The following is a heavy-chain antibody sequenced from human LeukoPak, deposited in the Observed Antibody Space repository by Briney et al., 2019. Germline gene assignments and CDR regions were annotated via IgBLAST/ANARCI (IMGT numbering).Heavy chain of an antibody. Sequence: ASVKVSCKASGYTFTGYYMHWVRQAPGQGLEWMGWINPNSGGTNYAQKFQGRVTMTRDTSISTAYMELSRLRSDDTAVYYCAREVLAAAGILFGNAFDIWGQGTMVTVSS. CDR3: AREVLAAAGILFGNAFDI. J-gene: IGHJ3*02. D-gene: IGHD6-13*01. CDR1: GYTFTGYY. CDR2: INPNSGGT. V-gene: IGHV1-2*02.